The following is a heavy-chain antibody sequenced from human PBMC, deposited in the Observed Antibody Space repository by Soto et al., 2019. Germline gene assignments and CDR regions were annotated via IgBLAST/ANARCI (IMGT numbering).Heavy chain of an antibody. CDR3: RAVGVAATGWFDP. V-gene: IGHV3-15*01. CDR2: IKSKTDGGTT. CDR1: GFTFSNAW. Sequence: EVQLVESGGGLVQPGGSLRLSCAASGFTFSNAWMSWVRQAPGKGLEWVGRIKSKTDGGTTDYAAPVKGRFTFSRDDSKNTLYLQMNSLKTEDTAVYYCRAVGVAATGWFDPWGQGTLVTVSS. J-gene: IGHJ5*02. D-gene: IGHD2-15*01.